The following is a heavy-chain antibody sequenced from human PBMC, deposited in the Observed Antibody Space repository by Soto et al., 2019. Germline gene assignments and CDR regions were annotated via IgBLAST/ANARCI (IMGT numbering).Heavy chain of an antibody. V-gene: IGHV1-2*04. Sequence: ASVKVSCKASGYTFTSYGISWVRQAPGQGLEWMGWINPNIGGTKYAQKFQGWVTMTTDTSISTAYMELSRLRSDDTAVYYCARAAYDFWSASSNYNFYYMDVWGKGTTVTVSS. CDR2: INPNIGGT. CDR3: ARAAYDFWSASSNYNFYYMDV. D-gene: IGHD3-3*01. CDR1: GYTFTSYG. J-gene: IGHJ6*03.